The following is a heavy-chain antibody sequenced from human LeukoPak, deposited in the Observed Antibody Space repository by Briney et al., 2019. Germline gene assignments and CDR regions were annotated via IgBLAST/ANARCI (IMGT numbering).Heavy chain of an antibody. J-gene: IGHJ4*02. Sequence: AAVKVSCKASGYTFTGYYMHWVRQAPGQGLQWMGWINPNSGGTNYAQKFQGRVTMTRDTSISTAYMELSGLRSDDTAVYYCAREAIAAAGPLDYWGQGTLVTVSS. CDR1: GYTFTGYY. V-gene: IGHV1-2*02. CDR3: AREAIAAAGPLDY. D-gene: IGHD6-13*01. CDR2: INPNSGGT.